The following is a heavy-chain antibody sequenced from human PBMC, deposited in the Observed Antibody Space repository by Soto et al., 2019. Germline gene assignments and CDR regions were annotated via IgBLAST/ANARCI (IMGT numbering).Heavy chain of an antibody. V-gene: IGHV3-21*01. CDR2: ISSSSSYI. CDR1: GFTFSSYS. CDR3: ARVQSGPVSYGDWPLGYYGMDV. Sequence: PGGSLRLSCAASGFTFSSYSMNWVRQAPGKGLEWVSSISSSSSYIYYADSVKGRFTISRDNAKNSLYLQMNSLRAEDTAVYYCARVQSGPVSYGDWPLGYYGMDVWGQGTTVTVSS. J-gene: IGHJ6*02. D-gene: IGHD4-17*01.